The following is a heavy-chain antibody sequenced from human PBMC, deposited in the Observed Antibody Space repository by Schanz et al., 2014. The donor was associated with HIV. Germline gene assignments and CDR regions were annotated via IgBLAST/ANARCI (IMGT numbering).Heavy chain of an antibody. Sequence: QVQLVQSGAEVKKPGSSVEVSCKASGDTFSTDAFSWVRQVPGQGLEWMGGIIPIFGTANYAQKFQGRVTIIADESTSTAYMELSSLRSADTAVYFCARAAFSSEYYYGMDVWGQGTTVTVSS. CDR1: GDTFSTDA. CDR3: ARAAFSSEYYYGMDV. V-gene: IGHV1-69*01. J-gene: IGHJ6*02. CDR2: IIPIFGTA. D-gene: IGHD3-3*02.